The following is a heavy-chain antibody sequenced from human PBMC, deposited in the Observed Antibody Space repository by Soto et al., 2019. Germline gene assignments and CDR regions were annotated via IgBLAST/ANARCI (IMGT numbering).Heavy chain of an antibody. D-gene: IGHD3-10*01. V-gene: IGHV3-15*05. Sequence: LRLSCAASGFTFSNAWMSWVRQAPGKGLEWVGRIKSKTDGGTTDYAAPVKGRFTISRDNAKNTLYLQMNSLRAEDTAVYYCARDLMVRGWYYYGMDVWGQGTTVTVSS. CDR3: ARDLMVRGWYYYGMDV. CDR1: GFTFSNAW. J-gene: IGHJ6*02. CDR2: IKSKTDGGTT.